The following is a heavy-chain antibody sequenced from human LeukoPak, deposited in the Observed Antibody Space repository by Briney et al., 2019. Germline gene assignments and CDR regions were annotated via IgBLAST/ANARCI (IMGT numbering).Heavy chain of an antibody. CDR3: ARATVTNRVFDI. Sequence: GGSLRLSCSASGFTFSSYGMHWVRQAPGKGLEWVAFIRYDGSNKYYADSVKGRFTISRDNSKNTLYLQMNSLRAEDTAVYYCARATVTNRVFDIWGQGTMVTVSS. J-gene: IGHJ3*02. CDR1: GFTFSSYG. CDR2: IRYDGSNK. V-gene: IGHV3-30*02. D-gene: IGHD4-17*01.